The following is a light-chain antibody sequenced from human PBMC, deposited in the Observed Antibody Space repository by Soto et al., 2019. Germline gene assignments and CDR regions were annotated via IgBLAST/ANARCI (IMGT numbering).Light chain of an antibody. V-gene: IGKV1-5*03. J-gene: IGKJ1*01. CDR3: QQYESYRT. Sequence: DIQMTQSPSTLSAYVGDRVTITCRASQSIGRWLAWYQQKPGKAPKLLIYEASSLESGVSSRFRGSGSGTEFTLTITSLQPDVFATYYCQQYESYRTFGPGTKVDIK. CDR1: QSIGRW. CDR2: EAS.